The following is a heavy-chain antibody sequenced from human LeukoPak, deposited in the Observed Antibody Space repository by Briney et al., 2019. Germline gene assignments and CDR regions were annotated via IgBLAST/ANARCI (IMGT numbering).Heavy chain of an antibody. V-gene: IGHV3-74*01. CDR2: INNDGSST. CDR1: GFTVSSHW. Sequence: GGSLRLSCAVSGFTVSSHWMHWVRQAPGKGLVWVSRINNDGSSTRYADSVKGRFTISRDNAKNSLYLQMNSLRAEDTAVYYCAREGRSGSYLGRFDPWGQGTLVTVSS. J-gene: IGHJ5*02. D-gene: IGHD1-26*01. CDR3: AREGRSGSYLGRFDP.